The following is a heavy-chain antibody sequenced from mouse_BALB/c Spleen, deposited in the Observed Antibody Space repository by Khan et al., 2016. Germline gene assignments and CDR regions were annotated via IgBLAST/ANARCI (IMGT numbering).Heavy chain of an antibody. J-gene: IGHJ4*01. Sequence: EVQLQESGPGLVKPSQSLSLTCTVTGYSITSDYAWNWIRQFPGNRLEWMGYISYSGSTSYNPSLKSRISITRDTSKNQFFLQLNSGTSEDTATYYCARAEDGDKEAMDYWGQGTSVTVSS. CDR1: GYSITSDYA. CDR2: ISYSGST. D-gene: IGHD1-1*01. V-gene: IGHV3-2*02. CDR3: ARAEDGDKEAMDY.